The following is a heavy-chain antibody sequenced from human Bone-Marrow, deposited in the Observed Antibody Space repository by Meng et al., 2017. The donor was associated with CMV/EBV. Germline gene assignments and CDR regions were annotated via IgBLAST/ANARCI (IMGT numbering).Heavy chain of an antibody. V-gene: IGHV3-21*04. D-gene: IGHD5-24*01. Sequence: GESLKISCAASGFTFNSYSVNWVRQAPGKGLEWVSVIYSGGSTYYADSMKGRFTISRDNAKNSLYLQINSLRAEDTAVYYCARDRLHEEVPVAMIFDWFDPWGQGTLVTVSS. J-gene: IGHJ5*02. CDR1: GFTFNSYS. CDR2: IYSGGST. CDR3: ARDRLHEEVPVAMIFDWFDP.